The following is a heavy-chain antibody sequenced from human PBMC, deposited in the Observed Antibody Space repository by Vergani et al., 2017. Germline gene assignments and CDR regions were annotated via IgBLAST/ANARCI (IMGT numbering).Heavy chain of an antibody. D-gene: IGHD2-15*01. V-gene: IGHV4-31*03. CDR2: IYYSGST. CDR3: ARVRLLLLYYYYGMDV. Sequence: QVQLQESGPGLVKPSQTLSLTCTVSGGSISSGGYYWSWIRQHPGKGLEWIGYIYYSGSTNYNPSLKSRVTISVDTSKNQFSLKLSSVTAADTAVYYCARVRLLLLYYYYGMDVWGQGTTVTVSS. J-gene: IGHJ6*02. CDR1: GGSISSGGYY.